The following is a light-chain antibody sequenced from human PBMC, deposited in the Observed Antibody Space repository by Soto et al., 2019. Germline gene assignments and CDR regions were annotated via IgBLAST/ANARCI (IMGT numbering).Light chain of an antibody. V-gene: IGKV1D-12*01. Sequence: DVQMTQSPSSVSASVGDRVTITCRASQDISRWLAWYQQKPGQAPTFLIYAASNLQSGDPSRFSGSGSGTDCALTISSLQPEDVATDYCQQCNNFPVTFGQGTRLEIK. CDR3: QQCNNFPVT. CDR1: QDISRW. J-gene: IGKJ5*01. CDR2: AAS.